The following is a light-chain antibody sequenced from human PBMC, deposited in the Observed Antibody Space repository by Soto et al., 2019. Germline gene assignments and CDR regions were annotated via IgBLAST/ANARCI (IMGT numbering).Light chain of an antibody. V-gene: IGKV4-1*01. CDR3: QEDYSISLP. J-gene: IGKJ1*01. CDR1: QSLLYSSNYRNY. CDR2: WAS. Sequence: DIVMTQSPDSLAVPLGERATIHCKSSQSLLYSSNYRNYLAWFQQKPGQSPKLLIYWASHRDSGITDRFSGSGSGTSFTLTISGLQPEDVAIYYCQEDYSISLPFGQGTKVEVK.